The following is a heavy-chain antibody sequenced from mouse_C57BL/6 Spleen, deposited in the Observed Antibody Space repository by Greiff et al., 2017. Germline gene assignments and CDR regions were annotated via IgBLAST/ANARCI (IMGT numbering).Heavy chain of an antibody. D-gene: IGHD2-4*01. CDR1: GYTFTNYS. Sequence: QVQLMESGADLVRPGTSLKLSCTASGYTFTNYSIGWAQQRPGHGLEWIGDIYPGGGYTNYNEKFKGKATLTADKSSSTAYMQFSSLTSEDSAIYYCALYYDYDVFAYWGQGTLVTVSA. CDR2: IYPGGGYT. CDR3: ALYYDYDVFAY. V-gene: IGHV1-63*01. J-gene: IGHJ3*01.